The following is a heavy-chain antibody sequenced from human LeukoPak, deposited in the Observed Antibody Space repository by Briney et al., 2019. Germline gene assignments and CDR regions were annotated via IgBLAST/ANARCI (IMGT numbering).Heavy chain of an antibody. Sequence: PGGSLRLPCAASGFTFSSYAMSWVRQAPGKGLEWVSAISGSGGSTYYADSVKGRFTISRGNSKNTLYLQMNSLRAEDTAVYYCAKVIVGITGTTRNRWFDPWGQGTLVTVSS. CDR2: ISGSGGST. V-gene: IGHV3-23*01. D-gene: IGHD1-7*01. J-gene: IGHJ5*02. CDR1: GFTFSSYA. CDR3: AKVIVGITGTTRNRWFDP.